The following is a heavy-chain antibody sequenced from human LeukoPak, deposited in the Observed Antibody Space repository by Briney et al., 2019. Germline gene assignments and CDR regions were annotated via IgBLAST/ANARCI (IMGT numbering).Heavy chain of an antibody. CDR2: IYPGDSVT. J-gene: IGHJ4*02. D-gene: IGHD2-15*01. V-gene: IGHV5-51*01. Sequence: GESLKISCQGSGYSFTSYWIGWVRQMPGKGLERMGIIYPGDSVTRYSPSFQGQVTISADKSISTAYLQWSSLKASDTAMYYCAIPPRESSAPFDYWGQGTLVTVSS. CDR1: GYSFTSYW. CDR3: AIPPRESSAPFDY.